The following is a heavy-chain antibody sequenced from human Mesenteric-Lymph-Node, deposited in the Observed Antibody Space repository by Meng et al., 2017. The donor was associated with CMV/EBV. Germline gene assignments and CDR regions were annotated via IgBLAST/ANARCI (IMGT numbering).Heavy chain of an antibody. D-gene: IGHD3-22*01. V-gene: IGHV1-18*01. CDR2: ISAYNGNT. CDR3: ARDVYYYDSRGSADY. Sequence: ASVKVSCKASGYTFTSYGISWVRQAPGQGLEWMAWISAYNGNTNYAQKFQGRVTMTTDTSTSTAYMELRSLRSDDTAVYYCARDVYYYDSRGSADYWGQGTLVTVSS. J-gene: IGHJ4*02. CDR1: GYTFTSYG.